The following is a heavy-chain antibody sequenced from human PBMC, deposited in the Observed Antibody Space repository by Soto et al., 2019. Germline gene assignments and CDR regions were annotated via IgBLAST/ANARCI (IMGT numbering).Heavy chain of an antibody. CDR3: ARGSIAAVRRFDY. V-gene: IGHV4-34*01. D-gene: IGHD6-6*01. Sequence: SETLSLTCAVYGGSFSGYYWSWIRQPPGKGLEWIGEINHSGSTNYNPSLKSRVTISVDTSKNQFSLKLSSVTAADTAVYYCARGSIAAVRRFDYWGQGTLVTVSS. CDR1: GGSFSGYY. J-gene: IGHJ4*02. CDR2: INHSGST.